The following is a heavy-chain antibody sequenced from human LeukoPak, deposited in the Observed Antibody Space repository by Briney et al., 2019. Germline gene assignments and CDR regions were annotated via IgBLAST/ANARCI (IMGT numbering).Heavy chain of an antibody. CDR1: GGSISSYY. CDR2: IYYSGST. Sequence: SETLSLTCTASGGSISSYYWSWIRQPPGKGLEWIGYIYYSGSTNYNPSLKSRVTISVDTSKNQFSLKLSSVTAADTAVYYCARDHGGSRYYYGMDVWGQGTTVTVSS. CDR3: ARDHGGSRYYYGMDV. D-gene: IGHD2/OR15-2a*01. V-gene: IGHV4-59*01. J-gene: IGHJ6*02.